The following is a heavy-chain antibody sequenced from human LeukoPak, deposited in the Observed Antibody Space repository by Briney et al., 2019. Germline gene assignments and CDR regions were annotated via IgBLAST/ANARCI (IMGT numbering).Heavy chain of an antibody. CDR2: VNPNNGDT. CDR3: ARDSRVTNGDY. Sequence: ASVKVSCKASGYTFTGYYIHWVRQAPGQGLDWVGLVNPNNGDTRYAQKFQGRVTITRDTSVSTAYMELSKLTSDDTAVYYCARDSRVTNGDYWGQGTLVTVSS. CDR1: GYTFTGYY. D-gene: IGHD3-10*01. J-gene: IGHJ4*02. V-gene: IGHV1-2*02.